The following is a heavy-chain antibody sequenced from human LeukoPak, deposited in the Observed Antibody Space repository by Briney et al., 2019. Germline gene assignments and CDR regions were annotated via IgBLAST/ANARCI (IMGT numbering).Heavy chain of an antibody. CDR2: IGNKANSYTT. J-gene: IGHJ3*02. Sequence: GGSLRLSCAAFSDQYMDWVRQAPGKGLEWVGRIGNKANSYTTEYAASVKGRFTISRDDSKNSLYLQMNSLKTEDTAVYHCTRGYSGVAIYAFDIWAKGQWSPSLQ. CDR3: TRGYSGVAIYAFDI. D-gene: IGHD5-18*01. V-gene: IGHV3-72*01. CDR1: SDQY.